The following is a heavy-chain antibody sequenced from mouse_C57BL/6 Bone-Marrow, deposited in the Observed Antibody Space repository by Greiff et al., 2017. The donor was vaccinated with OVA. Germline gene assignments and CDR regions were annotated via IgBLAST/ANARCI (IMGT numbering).Heavy chain of an antibody. Sequence: VQRVESGPELVKPGASVKISCKASGYAFSSSWMNWVKQRPGKGLEWIGRIYPGDGDTNYNGKFKGKATLTADKSSSTAYMQLSSLTSEDSAVYFCAESIYYYGFYYAMDYWGQGTSVTVSS. CDR3: AESIYYYGFYYAMDY. J-gene: IGHJ4*01. D-gene: IGHD1-1*01. CDR2: IYPGDGDT. CDR1: GYAFSSSW. V-gene: IGHV1-82*01.